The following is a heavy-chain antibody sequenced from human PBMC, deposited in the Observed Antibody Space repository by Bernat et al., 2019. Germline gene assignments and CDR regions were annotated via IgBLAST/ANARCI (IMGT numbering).Heavy chain of an antibody. CDR2: IRGKPNNYAT. Sequence: EVQLVESGGGLVQPGGSLTLSCAASGFTFSGSDIYWVRQASGKGLEWVGRIRGKPNNYATAYAASGKGRFTVSRDDSENTAYLQMNSLKTEDTAVYYCSATVYGGIDYWGQGTLVTVSS. V-gene: IGHV3-73*01. CDR3: SATVYGGIDY. CDR1: GFTFSGSD. J-gene: IGHJ4*02. D-gene: IGHD4-17*01.